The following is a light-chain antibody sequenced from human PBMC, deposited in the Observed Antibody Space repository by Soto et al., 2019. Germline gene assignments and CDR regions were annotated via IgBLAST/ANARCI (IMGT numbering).Light chain of an antibody. CDR3: DTWDSSLSAVV. J-gene: IGLJ2*01. Sequence: QSVLTQPPSVSAAPGQKVTISCSGNSSNIGKNYVSWFQQFPGTAPKLLIYDNNKRPSGIPDRFSGSNSGTSATLGITGLLTGDEADYYCDTWDSSLSAVVLGGGTKLTVL. CDR1: SSNIGKNY. V-gene: IGLV1-51*01. CDR2: DNN.